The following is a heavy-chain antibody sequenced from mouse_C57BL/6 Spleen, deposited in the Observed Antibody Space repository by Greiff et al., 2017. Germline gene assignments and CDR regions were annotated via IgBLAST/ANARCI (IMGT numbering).Heavy chain of an antibody. CDR1: GYTFTSYW. D-gene: IGHD1-1*01. V-gene: IGHV1-64*01. J-gene: IGHJ4*01. CDR3: ARDGGSSYDYAMDY. CDR2: IHPNSGST. Sequence: QVQLQQPGAELVKPGASVKLSCKASGYTFTSYWMHWVKQRPGQGLEWIGMIHPNSGSTNYNEKFKSKATLTVDKSSSTAYMQLSSLTSEDSAVYYCARDGGSSYDYAMDYWGQGTSVTVSS.